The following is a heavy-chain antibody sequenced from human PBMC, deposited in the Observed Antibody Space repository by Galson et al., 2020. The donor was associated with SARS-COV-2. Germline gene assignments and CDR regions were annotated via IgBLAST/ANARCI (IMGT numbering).Heavy chain of an antibody. Sequence: ASVKVSCKASGGTFSSYAISWVRQAPGQGLEWLGGIIPIFGTATYAQKFQGRVTLTTDESTSTAYMELSSLRSEDTAVYYCARVPPTVTTDYYYYYYRDVWGKGTTVTVAS. J-gene: IGHJ6*03. D-gene: IGHD4-4*01. CDR1: GGTFSSYA. V-gene: IGHV1-69*05. CDR3: ARVPPTVTTDYYYYYYRDV. CDR2: IIPIFGTA.